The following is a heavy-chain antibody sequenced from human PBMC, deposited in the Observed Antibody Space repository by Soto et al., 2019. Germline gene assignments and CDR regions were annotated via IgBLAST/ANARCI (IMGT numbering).Heavy chain of an antibody. CDR1: GGSFSGYY. J-gene: IGHJ6*02. D-gene: IGHD5-18*01. CDR2: INHSGST. CDR3: ARALRLWLAGGNYYYYGMDV. Sequence: PSETLSLTCAVYGGSFSGYYWSWIRQPPGKGLEWIGEINHSGSTNYNPSLKSRVTISVDTSKNQFSLKLSSVTAADTAVYYCARALRLWLAGGNYYYYGMDVWGQGTTLTVSS. V-gene: IGHV4-34*01.